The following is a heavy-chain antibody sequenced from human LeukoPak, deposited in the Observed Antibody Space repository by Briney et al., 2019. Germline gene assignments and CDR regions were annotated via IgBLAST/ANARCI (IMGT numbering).Heavy chain of an antibody. Sequence: PGRSLRLPCAASGFTFSSYAMSWVRQAPGKGLEWVSSISGSGSSTCYEDSEKGRFTIPSDNSKNTMNLQLKSMRAEAAAVADCARVLNGQWLVRNLDFWGQGIRVSVPS. CDR1: GFTFSSYA. J-gene: IGHJ4*02. V-gene: IGHV3-23*01. CDR3: ARVLNGQWLVRNLDF. CDR2: ISGSGSST. D-gene: IGHD6-19*01.